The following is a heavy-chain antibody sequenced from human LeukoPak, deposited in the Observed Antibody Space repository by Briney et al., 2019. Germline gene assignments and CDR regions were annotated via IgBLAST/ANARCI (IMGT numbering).Heavy chain of an antibody. V-gene: IGHV4-61*01. CDR2: TFSTST. CDR3: ARYKFHNYFDP. D-gene: IGHD5-24*01. Sequence: SKTLSLTCSVSGDSVSSSPYYWGWIRQPPGKGLEWIGNTFSTSTLYNASLRSRVTIVVDTSKNQFSLKLTSATAADTAIYFCARYKFHNYFDPWGQGTLVVVSS. CDR1: GDSVSSSPYY. J-gene: IGHJ5*02.